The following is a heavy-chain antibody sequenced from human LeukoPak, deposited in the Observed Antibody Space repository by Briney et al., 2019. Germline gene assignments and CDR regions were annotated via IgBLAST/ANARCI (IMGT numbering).Heavy chain of an antibody. V-gene: IGHV3-21*01. Sequence: GGSLRLSCAASGFTFSSYSMNWVRQAPGKGLEWVSSISSSSSYIYYADSVKGRFTISRDNAKNSLYLQMNSLRAEDTAVYYCAAYCSSTSCRGSSYYLDYWGQGTLVTVSS. CDR1: GFTFSSYS. CDR2: ISSSSSYI. D-gene: IGHD2-2*01. J-gene: IGHJ4*02. CDR3: AAYCSSTSCRGSSYYLDY.